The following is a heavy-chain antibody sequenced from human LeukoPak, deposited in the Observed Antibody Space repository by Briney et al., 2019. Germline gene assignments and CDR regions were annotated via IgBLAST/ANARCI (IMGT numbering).Heavy chain of an antibody. CDR1: GFTLSNSW. V-gene: IGHV3-74*01. Sequence: PGGSLRLSCAASGFTLSNSWMHWVRQAPGKGLVWVSRSDPDGNTDYADSVKGRFTISRDNAKTTLYLQMNRLRAEDTAVYRCARDVRGPHDFWGQGTLVTVSS. J-gene: IGHJ4*02. CDR2: SDPDGNT. CDR3: ARDVRGPHDF. D-gene: IGHD2/OR15-2a*01.